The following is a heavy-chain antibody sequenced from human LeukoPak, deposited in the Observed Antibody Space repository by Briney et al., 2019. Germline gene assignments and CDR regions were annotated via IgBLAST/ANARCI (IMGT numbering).Heavy chain of an antibody. CDR1: GGSISNSKR. CDR2: IYYSGST. V-gene: IGHV4-4*02. J-gene: IGHJ4*02. D-gene: IGHD4-23*01. CDR3: ARGDYGNNSGLDY. Sequence: PSETLSLTCAVSGGSISNSKRWSWVRQPPGKRLEWIGEIYYSGSTNYNPSLKSRVTISIDKSKNHFSLKLSSVTAADTAVYYCARGDYGNNSGLDYWGQGTLVTVSS.